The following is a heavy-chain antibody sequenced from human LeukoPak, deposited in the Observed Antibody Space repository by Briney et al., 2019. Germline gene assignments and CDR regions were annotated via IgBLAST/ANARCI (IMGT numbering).Heavy chain of an antibody. V-gene: IGHV3-30*02. Sequence: PGGSLRLSCAASGFTFSSYGMHWVRQAPGKGLEWVAFIRYDGSNKYYADSVKGRFTISRDNSKNTLYLQMNSLRAEDTAVYYCARGGAQRGYLQRWGQGSLVTVSS. CDR3: ARGGAQRGYLQR. CDR2: IRYDGSNK. CDR1: GFTFSSYG. D-gene: IGHD6-25*01. J-gene: IGHJ1*01.